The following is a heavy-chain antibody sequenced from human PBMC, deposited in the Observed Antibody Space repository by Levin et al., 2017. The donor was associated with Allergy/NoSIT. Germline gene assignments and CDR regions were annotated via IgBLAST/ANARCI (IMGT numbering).Heavy chain of an antibody. D-gene: IGHD6-13*01. CDR1: GGSFSDSY. Sequence: SQTLSLTCAVYGGSFSDSYWNWIRQPPGKGLEWIGEINHAGITNYNPSLKSRVTISVDTPKKQFSLKVSSVTAADTAVYYCARVRLAITTAAYDYWGQGTLVTVSS. J-gene: IGHJ4*02. CDR2: INHAGIT. CDR3: ARVRLAITTAAYDY. V-gene: IGHV4-34*01.